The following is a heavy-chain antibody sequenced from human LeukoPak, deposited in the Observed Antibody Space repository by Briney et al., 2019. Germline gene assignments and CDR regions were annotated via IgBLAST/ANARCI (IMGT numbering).Heavy chain of an antibody. Sequence: GGSLILSCAVSGFTFSSYWINWVRQAPGKGLEWVASIKQDGGEKSYVDSVKGRFTISRDNAKNSLYLQMSSLRAEDTAVYYCARDGTAAGLYFDLWGQGTLVTVSS. CDR3: ARDGTAAGLYFDL. CDR2: IKQDGGEK. D-gene: IGHD6-13*01. J-gene: IGHJ4*01. CDR1: GFTFSSYW. V-gene: IGHV3-7*01.